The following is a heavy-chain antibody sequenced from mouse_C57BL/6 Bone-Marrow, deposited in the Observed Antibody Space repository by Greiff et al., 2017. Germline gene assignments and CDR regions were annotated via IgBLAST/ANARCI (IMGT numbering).Heavy chain of an antibody. D-gene: IGHD1-1*01. CDR3: AMWERYYGSSYDAMDY. Sequence: QVQLKQSGAELVKPGASVTMSCKASGYTFTTYPIEWMKQNHGKSLEWIGNFHPYNDDTLYNEKFKGKATLTVEKSSSTVYLELSRLTSDDSAVYYCAMWERYYGSSYDAMDYWGQGTSVTVSS. CDR1: GYTFTTYP. CDR2: FHPYNDDT. J-gene: IGHJ4*01. V-gene: IGHV1-47*01.